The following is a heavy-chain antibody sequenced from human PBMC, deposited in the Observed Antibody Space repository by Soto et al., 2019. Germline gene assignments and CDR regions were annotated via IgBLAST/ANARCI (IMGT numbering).Heavy chain of an antibody. D-gene: IGHD6-25*01. V-gene: IGHV3-30*18. J-gene: IGHJ4*02. CDR2: ISNDGRDY. CDR3: AKDLNRLAAIYYFDY. Sequence: QVQLVESGGGVVQPGRSLRLSCAASGFTFDIHGMHWVRQAPGKGLERVAVISNDGRDYHYADAVTGRFTISRDNSKNTLYLQMNSLRTEDTAVYYCAKDLNRLAAIYYFDYWGQGTLVTVSS. CDR1: GFTFDIHG.